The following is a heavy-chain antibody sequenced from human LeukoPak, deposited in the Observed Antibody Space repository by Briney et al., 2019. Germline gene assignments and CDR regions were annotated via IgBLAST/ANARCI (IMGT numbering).Heavy chain of an antibody. J-gene: IGHJ4*02. D-gene: IGHD2-8*01. Sequence: PGGSLRLSCAASGLIFSSYAMSWVRQAPGKGLKWVSTISGSGGSTYYAESVKGRFTISRDNSKNTAYLQMNSLRAEDTAVYYCAKDRSCINDVSHGDFDYWGQGTLVTVSS. V-gene: IGHV3-23*01. CDR1: GLIFSSYA. CDR3: AKDRSCINDVSHGDFDY. CDR2: ISGSGGST.